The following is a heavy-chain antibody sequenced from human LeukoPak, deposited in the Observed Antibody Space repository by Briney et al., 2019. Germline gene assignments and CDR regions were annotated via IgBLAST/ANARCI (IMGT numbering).Heavy chain of an antibody. CDR2: IYTSGST. CDR1: GGSISSYY. Sequence: SETLSLTCTVSGGSISSYYWSWIRPPAGKGLEWIGRIYTSGSTNYNPSLKSRVTMSVDTSKNQFSLKLSSVTAADTAVYYCARGVDTAMANYYYYMDVWGKGTTVTVSS. D-gene: IGHD5-18*01. V-gene: IGHV4-4*07. CDR3: ARGVDTAMANYYYYMDV. J-gene: IGHJ6*03.